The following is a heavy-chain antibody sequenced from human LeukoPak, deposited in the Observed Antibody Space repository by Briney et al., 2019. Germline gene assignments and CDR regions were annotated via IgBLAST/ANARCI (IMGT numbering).Heavy chain of an antibody. CDR3: ASSWYFGY. CDR2: IKQDSSEK. D-gene: IGHD2-15*01. J-gene: IGHJ4*02. Sequence: TGGSLRLSCAASGFSLSNYWMAWVRQAPGKGLEWVANIKQDSSEKYYVDSVKGRFTISRDNAKNSLYLQMNSLRAEDTAVYYCASSWYFGYWGQGTLVTVSS. V-gene: IGHV3-7*01. CDR1: GFSLSNYW.